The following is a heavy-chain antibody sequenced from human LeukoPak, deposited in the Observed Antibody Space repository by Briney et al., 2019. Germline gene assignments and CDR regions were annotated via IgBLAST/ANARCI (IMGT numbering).Heavy chain of an antibody. CDR3: ARAAAAPVWALWFSA. CDR2: ISSNGGST. V-gene: IGHV3-64*01. D-gene: IGHD6-13*01. CDR1: GFTFSSYA. Sequence: GGSLRLSCAASGFTFSSYAMHWVRQAPGKGLEYVSAISSNGGSTYYANSVKGRFTISRDNSKNTLYLQMGSLRAEDMAVYYCARAAAAPVWALWFSAWGQGTLVTVSS. J-gene: IGHJ5*02.